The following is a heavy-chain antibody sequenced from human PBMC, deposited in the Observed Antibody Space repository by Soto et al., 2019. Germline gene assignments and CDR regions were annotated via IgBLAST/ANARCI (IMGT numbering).Heavy chain of an antibody. CDR3: ARYGGPSRTGKGFDY. D-gene: IGHD3-9*01. CDR1: GGSFSGYY. CDR2: INHSGST. Sequence: SGTLALSCAVYGGSFSGYYWSWVRQPPGKGLEWIGEINHSGSTNYNPSLKSRVTISVDTSKNQFSLILTSVTAADTAVYYCARYGGPSRTGKGFDYWGQGSLVIVSS. J-gene: IGHJ4*02. V-gene: IGHV4-34*01.